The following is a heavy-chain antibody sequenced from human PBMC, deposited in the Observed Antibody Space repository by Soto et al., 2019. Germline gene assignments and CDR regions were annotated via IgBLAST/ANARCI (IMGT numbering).Heavy chain of an antibody. CDR2: ISYDGDDQ. CDR3: AKDRGHIAVAAITGGGDFNI. J-gene: IGHJ3*02. V-gene: IGHV3-30*18. CDR1: GFTLSSYG. Sequence: QLVESGGGVVQPGTSLRLSCVASGFTLSSYGMHWVRQAPGKGLEWVAAISYDGDDQYYGDSVRCRFTISIDNSDSTVYLQMNSLRADDTGVYYCAKDRGHIAVAAITGGGDFNIWGRGTMVAVSS. D-gene: IGHD6-19*01.